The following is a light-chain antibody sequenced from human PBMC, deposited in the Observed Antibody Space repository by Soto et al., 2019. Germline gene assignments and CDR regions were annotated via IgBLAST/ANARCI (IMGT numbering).Light chain of an antibody. CDR1: QSIIGN. Sequence: DIVLTQSPATLSVSPGERATLSCRASQSIIGNLAWYQQKVGQAPRLLIYGASTRATGTPARFSGSGSGTEFTLTISSLQSEDSAVYYCQQYNNWPPITFGQGTRLEIK. J-gene: IGKJ5*01. CDR2: GAS. CDR3: QQYNNWPPIT. V-gene: IGKV3-15*01.